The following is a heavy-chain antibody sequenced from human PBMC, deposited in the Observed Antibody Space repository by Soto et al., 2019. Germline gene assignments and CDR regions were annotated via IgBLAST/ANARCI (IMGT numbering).Heavy chain of an antibody. CDR1: GGSISSYY. Sequence: SETLSLTCTVSGGSISSYYWSWIRQPPGKGLEWIGYIYYSGSTNYNPSLKSRVTISVDTSKNQFSLKLSSVTAADTAGYYCARVLGLGELLKHVAFDIWGQGTMVTVSS. D-gene: IGHD3-10*01. V-gene: IGHV4-59*01. J-gene: IGHJ3*02. CDR2: IYYSGST. CDR3: ARVLGLGELLKHVAFDI.